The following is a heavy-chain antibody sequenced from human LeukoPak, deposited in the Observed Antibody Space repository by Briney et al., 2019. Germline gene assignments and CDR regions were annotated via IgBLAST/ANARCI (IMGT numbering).Heavy chain of an antibody. D-gene: IGHD3-22*01. J-gene: IGHJ6*03. Sequence: ASVKVSCKASGYTFTSCGISWVRQAPGQGLEWMGWISAYNGNTNYAQKLQGRVTMTTDTSTSTAYMELRSLRSDDTAVYYCARSPSPNYYDSSGYYSHYYHYYMDVWGKGTTVTASS. CDR3: ARSPSPNYYDSSGYYSHYYHYYMDV. V-gene: IGHV1-18*01. CDR2: ISAYNGNT. CDR1: GYTFTSCG.